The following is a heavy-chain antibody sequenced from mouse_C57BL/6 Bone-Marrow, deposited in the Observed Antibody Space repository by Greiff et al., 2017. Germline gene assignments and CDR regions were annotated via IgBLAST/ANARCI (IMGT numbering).Heavy chain of an antibody. Sequence: EVMLVESGGDLVKPGGSLKLSCAASGFTFSSYGMSWVRQTPDKRLEWVATISSGGSYTYYPASVKGRFTISRDNAKNTLYLQMSSLKSEDTAMYYCARREGNYYGRRPCFAYWGQGPLVTVSA. CDR1: GFTFSSYG. D-gene: IGHD1-1*01. CDR2: ISSGGSYT. CDR3: ARREGNYYGRRPCFAY. J-gene: IGHJ3*01. V-gene: IGHV5-6*02.